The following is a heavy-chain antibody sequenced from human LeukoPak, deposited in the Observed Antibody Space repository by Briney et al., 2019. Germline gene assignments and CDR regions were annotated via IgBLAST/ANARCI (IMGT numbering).Heavy chain of an antibody. CDR1: GGSISSSSYY. J-gene: IGHJ4*02. CDR3: ASCSYGDPFGY. D-gene: IGHD4-17*01. CDR2: IYYSGST. Sequence: PWETLSLTCTVSGGSISSSSYYWGWIRQPPGKGLKWIGSIYYSGSTYYNPSLKSRVTISVDTSKNQFSLKLSSVTAADTAVYYCASCSYGDPFGYWGQGTLVTVSS. V-gene: IGHV4-39*01.